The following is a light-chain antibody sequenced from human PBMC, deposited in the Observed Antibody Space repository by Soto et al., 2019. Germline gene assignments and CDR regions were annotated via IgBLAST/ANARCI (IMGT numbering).Light chain of an antibody. J-gene: IGKJ4*01. CDR3: QQYNNWPPVT. Sequence: EIVMTQSPATLSVSPGERATLSCRASQSVSKSLAWYQQKPGQAPRLLIYGASTRATGIPARFSGSGSGTEFTLNISSLQSEDFAFYYCQQYNNWPPVTFGGGTKVEIK. V-gene: IGKV3-15*01. CDR1: QSVSKS. CDR2: GAS.